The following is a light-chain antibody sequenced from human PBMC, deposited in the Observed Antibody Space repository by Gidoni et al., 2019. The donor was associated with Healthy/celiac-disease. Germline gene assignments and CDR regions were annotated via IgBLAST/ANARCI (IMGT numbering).Light chain of an antibody. CDR3: SSYTISNNYV. CDR2: DVR. V-gene: IGLV2-14*03. Sequence: SALTQPASVPGSPGQSITISCTGTISDVGGYHDVSWYQQHPGKAPKLMSYDVRHRPSGASNRISGSTSGNTASLTIAGLQAEDEADYYCSSYTISNNYVFGTGTKVTVL. J-gene: IGLJ1*01. CDR1: ISDVGGYHD.